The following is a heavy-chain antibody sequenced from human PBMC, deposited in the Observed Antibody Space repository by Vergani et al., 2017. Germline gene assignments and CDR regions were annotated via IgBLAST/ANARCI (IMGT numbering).Heavy chain of an antibody. Sequence: QVQLMQSGPVMKKPGGSIKVSCQASESTFSDYNIHWVRQAPGQGLQWMGWISPKTGDTDYMQRIQARVTMTRDASTKTVYLKMTRLTSDDTAIYYCAHSWNFGRRDWFDSWGPGTLVTVSS. CDR3: AHSWNFGRRDWFDS. V-gene: IGHV1-2*02. J-gene: IGHJ5*01. D-gene: IGHD1-26*01. CDR2: ISPKTGDT. CDR1: ESTFSDYN.